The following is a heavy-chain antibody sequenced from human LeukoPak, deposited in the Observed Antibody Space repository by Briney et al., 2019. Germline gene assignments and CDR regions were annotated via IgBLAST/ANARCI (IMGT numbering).Heavy chain of an antibody. CDR2: IYSGGST. J-gene: IGHJ4*02. D-gene: IGHD1-1*01. Sequence: GGSLRLSCAASGFTVSSNYMSWVRKAPGKGLEWVSVIYSGGSTYYADSVKDRFSISRDNSENTVYLQINGLRTEDTALYFCAKGTTTWIKTEEYWGQGILVTVSS. V-gene: IGHV3-53*01. CDR1: GFTVSSNY. CDR3: AKGTTTWIKTEEY.